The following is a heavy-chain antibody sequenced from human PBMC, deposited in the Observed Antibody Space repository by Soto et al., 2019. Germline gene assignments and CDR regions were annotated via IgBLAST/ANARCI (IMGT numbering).Heavy chain of an antibody. V-gene: IGHV1-18*01. D-gene: IGHD1-1*01. CDR2: ISAHNGNT. CDR1: GYAFTTYG. CDR3: ARGRYGDY. J-gene: IGHJ4*02. Sequence: QVHLVQSGAEVKKPGASVKVSCKGSGYAFTTYGITWVRQAPGQGLEWMGWISAHNGNTNYAQKPQGKGTVTRDTSTSTAYLELRSLRSDDTAVYYCARGRYGDYWGQGALVNVSS.